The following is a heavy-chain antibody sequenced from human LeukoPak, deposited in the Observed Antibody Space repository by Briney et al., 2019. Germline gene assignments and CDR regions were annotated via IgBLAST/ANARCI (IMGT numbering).Heavy chain of an antibody. Sequence: TSETLSLTCTVSDGSISNYYWSWIRQPAGKGLEWIGRIYSNGDTNYNPSLKSRLTMSVDTSKNQFSLNLYSVTAADTAVYYCARGGTMGNANWFDPWGQGTLVTVSS. CDR3: ARGGTMGNANWFDP. CDR1: DGSISNYY. J-gene: IGHJ5*02. D-gene: IGHD3-16*01. V-gene: IGHV4-4*07. CDR2: IYSNGDT.